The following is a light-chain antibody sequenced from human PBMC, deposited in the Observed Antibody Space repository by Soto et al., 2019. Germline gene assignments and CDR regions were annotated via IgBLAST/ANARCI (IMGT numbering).Light chain of an antibody. J-gene: IGLJ1*01. CDR3: SSYTSSSTRV. V-gene: IGLV2-14*01. Sequence: QSALTQPASVSGSPGQSITISFTVTISDVVVYNYVSFYQQHPFKAPKLMIYDFINLPSLFSNRFSVSKSGNTASLTISGXQAEDEDDYDCSSYTSSSTRVFGTGTKVTVL. CDR1: ISDVVVYNY. CDR2: DFI.